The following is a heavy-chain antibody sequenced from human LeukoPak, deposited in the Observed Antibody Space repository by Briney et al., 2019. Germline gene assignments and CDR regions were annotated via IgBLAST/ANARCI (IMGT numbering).Heavy chain of an antibody. J-gene: IGHJ5*02. D-gene: IGHD3-22*01. CDR2: ISSSGSLI. Sequence: GGSLILSCAASGFTFSSYEMNWVRQAPGKGLEWVSYISSSGSLIYYADSVKGRFTISRDNAKNSLYLQMNSLRAEDTAVYYCAREIGYYDSSGYYHWGQGTLVTVSS. CDR1: GFTFSSYE. V-gene: IGHV3-48*03. CDR3: AREIGYYDSSGYYH.